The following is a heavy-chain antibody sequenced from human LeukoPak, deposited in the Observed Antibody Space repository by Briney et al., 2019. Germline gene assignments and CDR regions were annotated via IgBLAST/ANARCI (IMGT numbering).Heavy chain of an antibody. V-gene: IGHV4-38-2*01. CDR3: ARASRPSNSWFDP. D-gene: IGHD6-6*01. CDR1: GHSFSSHSF. CDR2: IHERGST. J-gene: IGHJ5*02. Sequence: PSETLSLTCGVSGHSFSSHSFWGSLRQPPGQGLEWIGSIHERGSTFYNPSLKSRVTISIDTSKNQFSLKVNSVTAAGTAVYYCARASRPSNSWFDPWGQGTVVTVSS.